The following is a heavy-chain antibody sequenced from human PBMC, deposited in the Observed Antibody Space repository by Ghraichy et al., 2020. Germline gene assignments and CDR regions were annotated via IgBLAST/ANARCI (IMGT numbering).Heavy chain of an antibody. J-gene: IGHJ4*02. D-gene: IGHD2-8*02. CDR1: GFMFSDYY. CDR2: ITSSGSTI. Sequence: LSLTCAASGFMFSDYYMSWLRQAPGKGLEWVSYITSSGSTISYSDSVKGRFTISRDNAKNSLYLQMNSLRAEDTAVYYCARDMGCTGGNCYSDYWGQGTLATVSS. V-gene: IGHV3-11*01. CDR3: ARDMGCTGGNCYSDY.